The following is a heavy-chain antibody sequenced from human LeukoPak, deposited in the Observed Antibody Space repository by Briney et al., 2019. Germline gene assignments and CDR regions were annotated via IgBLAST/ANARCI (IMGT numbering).Heavy chain of an antibody. V-gene: IGHV3-9*01. CDR1: GFTFDDYA. J-gene: IGHJ6*02. CDR2: ISWNSGSI. CDR3: AKDTEQYYYYGMDV. Sequence: GGSLRLSCAASGFTFDDYAMHWVRQAPGKGLEWVSGISWNSGSIGYADSVKGRFTISRDNAENSLYLQMNSLRAEDTALYYCAKDTEQYYYYGMDVWGQGTTVTVSS.